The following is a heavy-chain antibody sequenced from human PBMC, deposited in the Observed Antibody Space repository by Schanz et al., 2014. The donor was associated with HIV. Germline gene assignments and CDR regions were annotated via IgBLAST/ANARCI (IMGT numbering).Heavy chain of an antibody. V-gene: IGHV3-23*01. CDR1: GFTFKSYA. Sequence: EVQLLESGGGLVQAGGSLRLSCAASGFTFKSYAMSWVRQAPGKGLEGGSTISGSDGDTYYADSVKGRFTISRDNSRNALYLHMNSLRADDTAIYYCVKAYSSGFSGAGSWGQGALVTVSS. CDR3: VKAYSSGFSGAGS. D-gene: IGHD5-18*01. J-gene: IGHJ5*02. CDR2: ISGSDGDT.